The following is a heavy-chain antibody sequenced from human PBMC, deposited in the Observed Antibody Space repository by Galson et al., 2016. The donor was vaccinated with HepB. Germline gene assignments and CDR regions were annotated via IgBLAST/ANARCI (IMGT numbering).Heavy chain of an antibody. Sequence: CAISGDSVSNINSAWVWVRQSPSRGLEWLGRTYYRSKWFNHYAVSVKSRMTINADTSNNQFSLQLESVTLEDTAVYYCTRAAENWDGMWRNGFAVWGQGTVVTVS. V-gene: IGHV6-1*01. J-gene: IGHJ3*01. D-gene: IGHD1-1*01. CDR1: GDSVSNINSA. CDR3: TRAAENWDGMWRNGFAV. CDR2: TYYRSKWFN.